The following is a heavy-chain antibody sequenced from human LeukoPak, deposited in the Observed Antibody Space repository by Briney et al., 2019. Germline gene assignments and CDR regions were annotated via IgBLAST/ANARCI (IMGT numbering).Heavy chain of an antibody. CDR3: ARIGDDSSGPFDF. V-gene: IGHV4-4*07. CDR2: IYSSGST. D-gene: IGHD3-22*01. J-gene: IGHJ5*01. CDR1: GGSMSSYY. Sequence: SETLSLTCTVSGGSMSSYYWSFIRQPAGKGLEWIGRIYSSGSTDYNPSLKSRVTMSVDTSKNHFSLRLRFVTAADTAVYYCARIGDDSSGPFDFWGQGTLVTVSS.